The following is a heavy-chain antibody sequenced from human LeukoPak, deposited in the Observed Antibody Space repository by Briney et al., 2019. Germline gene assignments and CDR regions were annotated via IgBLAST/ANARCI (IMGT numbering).Heavy chain of an antibody. CDR2: IYISGNT. CDR1: GDSISSDTYY. V-gene: IGHV4-61*02. J-gene: IGHJ5*02. CDR3: AGTRRYCSGGSCYNWFDP. D-gene: IGHD2-15*01. Sequence: PSETLSLTCTVSGDSISSDTYYWTWIRQPAGKGLEWIGRIYISGNTNYNPPLKSRVTISVDTSKNQFSLNPNAVTAADTAVYYCAGTRRYCSGGSCYNWFDPWGQGTLVTVSS.